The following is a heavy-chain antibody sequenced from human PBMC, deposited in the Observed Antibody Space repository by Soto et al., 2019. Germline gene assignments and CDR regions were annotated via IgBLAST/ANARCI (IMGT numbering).Heavy chain of an antibody. CDR2: IYYSGSI. J-gene: IGHJ6*02. CDR3: AREDDGGDTLDV. V-gene: IGHV4-30-4*08. Sequence: NPSETLSLTCTVSGGSISSSSYYWGWIRQPPGRGLEWIGYIYYSGSILYNPSFKSRVTISVDTSKNQFSLHLSSVTAADTAVYFCAREDDGGDTLDVWGQGTTVTVSS. CDR1: GGSISSSSYY. D-gene: IGHD2-21*02.